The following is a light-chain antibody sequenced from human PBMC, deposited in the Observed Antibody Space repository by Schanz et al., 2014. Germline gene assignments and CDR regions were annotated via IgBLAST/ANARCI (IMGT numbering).Light chain of an antibody. CDR3: QQYKNWPPWT. J-gene: IGKJ1*01. CDR2: GTS. CDR1: QSFRSSY. V-gene: IGKV3-20*01. Sequence: EIVLTQSPGTLSLSPGERATLSCRPSQSFRSSYLAWYQQKPGQAPRLLIYGTSSRATGIPDRFIGSGSGTDFTLTISSLQAEDFAMYYCQQYKNWPPWTFGQGTKVEI.